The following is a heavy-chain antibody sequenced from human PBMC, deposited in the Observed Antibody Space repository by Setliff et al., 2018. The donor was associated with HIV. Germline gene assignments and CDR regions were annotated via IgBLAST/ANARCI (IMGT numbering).Heavy chain of an antibody. CDR2: VYSTGST. Sequence: SETLSLTCTVSGDSINNYYWSWIRQPPGKGLEWIGYVYSTGSTNSKSSLKSRVTISVDTSKNQFSLKLSSVTAADTAVYYCARGRYGSGTYYFDYWGQGTLVTVSS. CDR1: GDSINNYY. CDR3: ARGRYGSGTYYFDY. D-gene: IGHD3-10*01. V-gene: IGHV4-59*08. J-gene: IGHJ4*02.